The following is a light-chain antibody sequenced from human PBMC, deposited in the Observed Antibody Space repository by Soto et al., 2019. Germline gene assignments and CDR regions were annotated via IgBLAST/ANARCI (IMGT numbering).Light chain of an antibody. Sequence: QSALTQPRSVSGSPGQSVTISCTGSSSDIGTYDYVSWYRQRPGKAPQLIIYDVNKRPSGVPDRFSGSKSGNTASLTISGLQAEDEAEYHCCSYAGSYTYVVLGGGTKLTVL. J-gene: IGLJ2*01. CDR2: DVN. V-gene: IGLV2-11*01. CDR1: SSDIGTYDY. CDR3: CSYAGSYTYVV.